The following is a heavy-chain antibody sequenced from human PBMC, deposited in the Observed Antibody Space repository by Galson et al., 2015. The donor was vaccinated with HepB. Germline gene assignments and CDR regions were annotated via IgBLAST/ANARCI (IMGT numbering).Heavy chain of an antibody. CDR1: GYTFTSYY. D-gene: IGHD4-11*01. J-gene: IGHJ4*02. CDR2: INPSGGST. V-gene: IGHV1-46*01. Sequence: SVKVSCKASGYTFTSYYMHWVRQAPGQGLEWMGIINPSGGSTSYAQKFQGRVTMTRDTSTSTVYMELSSLRSEDTAVYYCAREFSRLGTALGKVTKDYWGQRTLVTVSS. CDR3: AREFSRLGTALGKVTKDY.